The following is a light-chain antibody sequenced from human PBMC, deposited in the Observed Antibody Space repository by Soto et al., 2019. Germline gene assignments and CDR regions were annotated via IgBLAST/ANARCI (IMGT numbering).Light chain of an antibody. CDR1: QSVSSSY. CDR3: QQYGLSPRT. Sequence: ELVLTQSPGTLSLSPGERATLSCRASQSVSSSYLAWYQQKPGQAPRLFIYASSIRATGIPDRFSGSGSGTDFTLTISRLEPEDFAVYYCQQYGLSPRTFGRGTKVDIK. J-gene: IGKJ1*01. CDR2: ASS. V-gene: IGKV3-20*01.